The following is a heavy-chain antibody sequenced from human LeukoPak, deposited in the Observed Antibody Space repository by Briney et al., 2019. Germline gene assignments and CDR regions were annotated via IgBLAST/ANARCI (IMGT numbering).Heavy chain of an antibody. V-gene: IGHV1-69*06. CDR2: IIPIFGTA. J-gene: IGHJ4*02. D-gene: IGHD3-10*01. CDR3: ARGITMVRGVIEPYFDY. CDR1: GGTFSRYA. Sequence: ASVKVSCKASGGTFSRYAISWVRQAPGQGLEWMGGIIPIFGTANYAQKFQGRVAITADKSTSTAYMELSSLRSEDTAVYYCARGITMVRGVIEPYFDYWGQGTLVTVSS.